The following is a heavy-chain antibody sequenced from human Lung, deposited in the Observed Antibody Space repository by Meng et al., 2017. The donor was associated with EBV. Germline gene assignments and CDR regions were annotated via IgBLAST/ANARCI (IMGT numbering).Heavy chain of an antibody. V-gene: IGHV4-4*02. CDR2: IYHSGST. CDR3: ARVGQWLPIDY. D-gene: IGHD6-19*01. Sequence: GQRQWSGHGLVKPSGTPSLTCAGTGGSISSSNWWSCVRQPPGKGLEWIGEIYHSGSTNYNPSLKSRVTISVDKSKNQFSLNLSSVTAADTAVYYCARVGQWLPIDYWGQGALVTVSS. J-gene: IGHJ4*02. CDR1: GGSISSSNW.